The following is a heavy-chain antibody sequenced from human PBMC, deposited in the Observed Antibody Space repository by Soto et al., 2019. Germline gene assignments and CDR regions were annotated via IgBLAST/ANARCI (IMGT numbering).Heavy chain of an antibody. CDR2: IYYTRST. V-gene: IGHV4-31*03. Sequence: TSETLSLTCTVSGDSIRSGGYYWSWIRQHPVRGLEWIGYIYYTRSTHYNPSLKSRVTISVDTSKNQFSLNLSSMTAADTALYYCSRGITSSSSWFDPWGQGTPVTVSS. CDR1: GDSIRSGGYY. D-gene: IGHD2-2*01. CDR3: SRGITSSSSWFDP. J-gene: IGHJ5*02.